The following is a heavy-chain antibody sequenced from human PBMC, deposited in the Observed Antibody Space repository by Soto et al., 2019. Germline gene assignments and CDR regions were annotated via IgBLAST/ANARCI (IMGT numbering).Heavy chain of an antibody. J-gene: IGHJ4*02. CDR2: SYYSRST. CDR3: ARAQVGMDYFDY. D-gene: IGHD1-26*01. V-gene: IGHV4-59*01. Sequence: QVQLQESGPGLVKPSETLSLTCTVSGGSISSYYWSWIRQPPGKGLEWLGYSYYSRSTNYTPSRKSRVTISVDTAKNQFSLKLSSVTAADTAVYYCARAQVGMDYFDYWGQGTLVTVSS. CDR1: GGSISSYY.